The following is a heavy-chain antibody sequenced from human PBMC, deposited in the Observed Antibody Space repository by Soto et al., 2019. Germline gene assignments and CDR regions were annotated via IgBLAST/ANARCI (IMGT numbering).Heavy chain of an antibody. D-gene: IGHD1-20*01. V-gene: IGHV3-30*18. J-gene: IGHJ4*02. CDR2: ISYDGSNK. CDR3: AKDLTGTTNY. Sequence: QVQLVESGGGVVQPGRSLRLSCAASGFTFSSYGMHWVRQAPGKGLEWVAVISYDGSNKYYADYVKGRFTISRDNSKNALYMQMNRLRAEDTAVYYCAKDLTGTTNYWGQGTLVTVSS. CDR1: GFTFSSYG.